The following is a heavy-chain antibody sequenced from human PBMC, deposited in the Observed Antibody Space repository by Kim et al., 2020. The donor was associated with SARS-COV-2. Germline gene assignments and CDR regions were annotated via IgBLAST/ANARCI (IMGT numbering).Heavy chain of an antibody. CDR3: ATHYYDSSGYYGGIDY. V-gene: IGHV3-23*01. CDR1: GFTFSSYA. Sequence: GGSLRLSCAASGFTFSSYAMSWVRQAPGKGLEWVSAISGSGGSTYYADSVKGRFTISRDNSKNTLYLQMNSLRAEDTAVYYCATHYYDSSGYYGGIDYWCQGTLVTVSS. D-gene: IGHD3-22*01. J-gene: IGHJ4*02. CDR2: ISGSGGST.